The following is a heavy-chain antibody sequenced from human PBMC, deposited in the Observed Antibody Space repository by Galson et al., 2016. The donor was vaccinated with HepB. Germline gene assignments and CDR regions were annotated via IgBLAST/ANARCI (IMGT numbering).Heavy chain of an antibody. CDR2: ISSSSNYI. D-gene: IGHD3-3*01. Sequence: SLRLSCAASGFTFSSYSMNWVRQAPGKGLEWVSFISSSSNYIYYADSVKGRFTISRDNSKNTLYLQMNSLRAEDTAVYYCAGSTIFGVVPAYYYGIDVWGQGTTVTVSS. CDR3: AGSTIFGVVPAYYYGIDV. J-gene: IGHJ6*02. V-gene: IGHV3-21*04. CDR1: GFTFSSYS.